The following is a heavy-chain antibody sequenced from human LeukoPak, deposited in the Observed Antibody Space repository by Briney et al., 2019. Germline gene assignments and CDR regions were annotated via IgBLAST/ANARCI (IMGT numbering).Heavy chain of an antibody. D-gene: IGHD3-10*01. Sequence: GGSLRLSCAASGFTFSSYAMHWVRQAPGKGLEWVAVISYDGSNKYYADSVKGRFTISRDNSKNTLYLQMNSLRAEDTAVYYCAKDVYGSGSYYKDWGQGTLVTVSS. J-gene: IGHJ4*02. V-gene: IGHV3-30-3*01. CDR2: ISYDGSNK. CDR1: GFTFSSYA. CDR3: AKDVYGSGSYYKD.